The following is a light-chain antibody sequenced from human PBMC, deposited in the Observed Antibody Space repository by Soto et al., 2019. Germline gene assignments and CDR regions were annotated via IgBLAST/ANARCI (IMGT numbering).Light chain of an antibody. CDR2: SAS. Sequence: DIQMTQSSSSLSASVGERVTITCRASQGIRNDLGWYQQKPGKAPKLLIYSASTLQSGVPSRFSGSGSGTDFTLTISSLQPEDFATYYCLQVDVYPWTFGQGTKVDI. CDR3: LQVDVYPWT. J-gene: IGKJ1*01. V-gene: IGKV1-17*01. CDR1: QGIRND.